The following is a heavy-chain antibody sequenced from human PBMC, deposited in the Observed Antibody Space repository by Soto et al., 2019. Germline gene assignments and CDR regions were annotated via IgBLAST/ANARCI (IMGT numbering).Heavy chain of an antibody. D-gene: IGHD2-15*01. CDR2: ISSSGGST. J-gene: IGHJ3*02. CDR3: VKDPRYCSGGSGSRGAFDI. V-gene: IGHV3-64D*08. Sequence: RLCCTASGFRLWSYAMALVRQAPGKGLEYVSAISSSGGSTYYADSVKGRFTISRDNSKNTLYLQMSSLRAEDTAVYYCVKDPRYCSGGSGSRGAFDIWGQGTMVTVSS. CDR1: GFRLWSYA.